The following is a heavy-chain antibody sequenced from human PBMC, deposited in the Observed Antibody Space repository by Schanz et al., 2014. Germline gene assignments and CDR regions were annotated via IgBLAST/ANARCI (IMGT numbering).Heavy chain of an antibody. CDR3: ARTLVNGSRKWFVP. CDR2: IYHSGST. D-gene: IGHD3-10*01. Sequence: QVQLQESGPGLVKPSGTLSLTCAVSGDSISSTNWWSWVRQPPGKGLQWIGQIYHSGSTNYNPSLQSRVTMSVDKSKNQFSLKLSSVTAADTAVYYCARTLVNGSRKWFVPWGPGTQVTVSS. V-gene: IGHV4-4*02. CDR1: GDSISSTNW. J-gene: IGHJ5*02.